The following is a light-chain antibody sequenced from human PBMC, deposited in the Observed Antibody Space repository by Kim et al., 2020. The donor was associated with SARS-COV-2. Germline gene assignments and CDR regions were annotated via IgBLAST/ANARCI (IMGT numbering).Light chain of an antibody. Sequence: AVGQTVRITCQGDRLRSYYASWYPQKPGQAPVLVIYAKNNRPSGIPDRFSGSSSGNTASLTITGAQAEDEADYYCNSRDSSGNYLVFGGGTQLTVL. J-gene: IGLJ3*02. CDR2: AKN. CDR3: NSRDSSGNYLV. CDR1: RLRSYY. V-gene: IGLV3-19*01.